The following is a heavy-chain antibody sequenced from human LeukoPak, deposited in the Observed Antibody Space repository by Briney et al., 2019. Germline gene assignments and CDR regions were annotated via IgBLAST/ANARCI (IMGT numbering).Heavy chain of an antibody. CDR1: GYSFTSYW. D-gene: IGHD3-3*01. CDR3: ARVANSYDFWSGYYYYYHYMDV. CDR2: IYPGDSDT. V-gene: IGHV5-51*01. Sequence: GESLRISCKGSGYSFTSYWIGWVRQMPGKGLEWMGIIYPGDSDTRYSPSFQGQVTISADKSISTAYLQWSSLKASDTAMYYCARVANSYDFWSGYYYYYHYMDVWGKGTTVTVSS. J-gene: IGHJ6*03.